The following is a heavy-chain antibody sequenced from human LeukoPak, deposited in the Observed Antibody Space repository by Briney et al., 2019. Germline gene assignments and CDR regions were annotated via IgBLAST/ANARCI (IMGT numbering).Heavy chain of an antibody. D-gene: IGHD4-17*01. V-gene: IGHV4-59*01. J-gene: IGHJ5*02. CDR3: ASFISVGDYIGWFDP. Sequence: SETLSLTCTDSGGSISSYSWSWIRQPPGKGLEWIGYIYYSGSTNYNPSLKSRVTISVDTSKNQFSLKLSSVTAADTAVYYCASFISVGDYIGWFDPWGQGTLVTVSS. CDR1: GGSISSYS. CDR2: IYYSGST.